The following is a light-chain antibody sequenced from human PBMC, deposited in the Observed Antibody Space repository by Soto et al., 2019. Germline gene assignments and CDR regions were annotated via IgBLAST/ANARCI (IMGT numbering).Light chain of an antibody. J-gene: IGKJ3*01. CDR2: DAS. CDR3: QQYNSPST. V-gene: IGKV1-5*01. CDR1: QSISSW. Sequence: DIQMTQSPSTLSASVGDRVTITCRASQSISSWLAWYQQKPGKAPKLLIYDASSLESGVPSRFSGSGSGTESTLTISSLQPDDFATYYCQQYNSPSTFGPGTKVDIK.